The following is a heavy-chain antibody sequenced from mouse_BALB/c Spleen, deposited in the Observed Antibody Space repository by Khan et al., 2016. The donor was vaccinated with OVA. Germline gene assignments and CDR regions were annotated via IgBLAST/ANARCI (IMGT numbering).Heavy chain of an antibody. CDR1: GATFTGYY. D-gene: IGHD1-1*01. CDR3: ARGDYYGQDAMDY. CDR2: IYPGNVNT. V-gene: IGHV1S56*01. Sequence: QVRLQQSGPELVKPGAAVRISCKASGATFTGYYVHWVKQRPGQGLEWIGWIYPGNVNTKYNEKFKGKATLPADHSYRKDYMQLSSLTSADSAVYFGARGDYYGQDAMDYWGQGTAVTVSS. J-gene: IGHJ4*01.